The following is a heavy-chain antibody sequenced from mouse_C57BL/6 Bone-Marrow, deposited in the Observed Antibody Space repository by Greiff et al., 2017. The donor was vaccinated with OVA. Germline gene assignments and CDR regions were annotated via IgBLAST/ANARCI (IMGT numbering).Heavy chain of an antibody. J-gene: IGHJ3*01. CDR3: ATIYDDNTY. Sequence: VQLQQSGPELVKPGASVKISCKASGYSFTGYYMNWVKQSPEKSLEWIGEINPSTGGTTYNQKFKAKATLTVDKSSSTAYMQLKSLTSEDSAVYYCATIYDDNTYWGQGTTLTVSA. CDR2: INPSTGGT. CDR1: GYSFTGYY. D-gene: IGHD2-4*01. V-gene: IGHV1-42*01.